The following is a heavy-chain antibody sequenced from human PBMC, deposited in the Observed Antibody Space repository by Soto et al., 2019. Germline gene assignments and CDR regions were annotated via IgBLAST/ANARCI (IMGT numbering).Heavy chain of an antibody. V-gene: IGHV3-30-3*01. D-gene: IGHD6-6*01. Sequence: QVQLVESGGGVVQPGRSLRLSCAASGFTFSSYAMHWVRQAPGKGLEWVAVISYDGSNKYYADSVKGRFTISRDNSKNTLYLQMNSLRAEDTAVYYCASDGWWYSSSTEGDYWGQGTLVTVSS. J-gene: IGHJ4*02. CDR2: ISYDGSNK. CDR1: GFTFSSYA. CDR3: ASDGWWYSSSTEGDY.